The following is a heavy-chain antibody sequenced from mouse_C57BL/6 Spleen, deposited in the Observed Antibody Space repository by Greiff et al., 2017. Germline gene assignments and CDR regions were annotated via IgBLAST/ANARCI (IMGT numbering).Heavy chain of an antibody. Sequence: VQLQQSGAELVRPGASVKLSCTASGFNIKDDYMHWVKQRPEQGLEWIGWIDPEDGYTEYASKFQGKATITADTSSNTAYLQLSSLTSEDTAVYYCTKFPSFITTVVADYWGQGTTLTVSS. D-gene: IGHD1-1*01. V-gene: IGHV14-4*01. CDR2: IDPEDGYT. J-gene: IGHJ2*01. CDR3: TKFPSFITTVVADY. CDR1: GFNIKDDY.